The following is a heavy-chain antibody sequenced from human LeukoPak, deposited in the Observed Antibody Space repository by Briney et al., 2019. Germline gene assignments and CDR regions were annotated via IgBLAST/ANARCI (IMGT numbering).Heavy chain of an antibody. Sequence: SVKVSCRASGFSFTGSVIQWVRQARGQRLEWIGWIVVGSGNTNYAQKFQERVTITRDRSTSTAYMELSSLRSEDTALYYCATHSSRWYDHDAFDIWGQGTMVTVSS. CDR1: GFSFTGSV. CDR2: IVVGSGNT. D-gene: IGHD6-19*01. CDR3: ATHSSRWYDHDAFDI. J-gene: IGHJ3*02. V-gene: IGHV1-58*02.